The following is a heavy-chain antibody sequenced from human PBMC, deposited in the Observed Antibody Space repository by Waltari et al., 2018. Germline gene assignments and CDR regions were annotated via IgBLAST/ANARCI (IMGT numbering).Heavy chain of an antibody. CDR1: GGSIRSYY. J-gene: IGHJ3*02. D-gene: IGHD6-6*01. CDR2: IYYSGST. CDR3: ARGIAARPRITGAFDI. V-gene: IGHV4-59*01. Sequence: QVQLQESGPGLVKPSETLSLTCTVSGGSIRSYYWRWIRQPPGKGLEWIGYIYYSGSTNYNPSLKSRVTISVDTSKNQFSLKLSSVTAADTAVYYCARGIAARPRITGAFDIWGQGTMVTVSS.